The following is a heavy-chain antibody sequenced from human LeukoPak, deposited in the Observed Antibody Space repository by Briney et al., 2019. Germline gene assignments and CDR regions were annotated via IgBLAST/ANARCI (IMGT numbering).Heavy chain of an antibody. CDR2: INPSGGST. Sequence: ASVKVSCKASGYTFTSYYMHWVRQAPGQGLERMGIINPSGGSTSYAQKFQGRVTMTRDTSTSTVYMELSSLRSEDTAVYYCARDLTIFGVVLYYFDCWGQGTLVTVSS. D-gene: IGHD3-3*01. J-gene: IGHJ4*02. CDR3: ARDLTIFGVVLYYFDC. V-gene: IGHV1-46*01. CDR1: GYTFTSYY.